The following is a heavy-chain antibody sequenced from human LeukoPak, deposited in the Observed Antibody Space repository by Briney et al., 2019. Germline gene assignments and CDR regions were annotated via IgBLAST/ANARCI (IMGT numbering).Heavy chain of an antibody. CDR2: IIPIFGTA. J-gene: IGHJ6*03. D-gene: IGHD4-17*01. CDR3: ARSPQGRTTVTTLGARNYYYYYMDV. V-gene: IGHV1-69*06. Sequence: SVKVSCKASGGTFSSYAISWVRQAPGQGLEWMGGIIPIFGTANYAQKFQGRVTITADKSTSTAYMELSSLRSEDTAVYYCARSPQGRTTVTTLGARNYYYYYMDVWGKGTTVTVSS. CDR1: GGTFSSYA.